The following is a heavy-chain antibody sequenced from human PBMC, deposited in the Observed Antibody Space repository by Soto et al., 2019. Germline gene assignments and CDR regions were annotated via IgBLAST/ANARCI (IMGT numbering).Heavy chain of an antibody. CDR1: NASISSRKW. V-gene: IGHV4-4*02. Sequence: QVQLQESGPGLVKPSGTLSFTCTVSNASISSRKWWTWVRQTPGKGLEWIGEIYHSGSINHNPSLKSRVTMSVDKSNNQFSLKMTSVTAADTAVYYCASKFGELLADAFDIWGQGTVVTVSS. D-gene: IGHD3-10*01. CDR3: ASKFGELLADAFDI. CDR2: IYHSGSI. J-gene: IGHJ3*02.